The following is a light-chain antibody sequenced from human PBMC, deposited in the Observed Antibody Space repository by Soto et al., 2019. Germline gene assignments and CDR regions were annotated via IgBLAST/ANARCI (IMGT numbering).Light chain of an antibody. CDR1: QSVTSNY. Sequence: EIVLTQSPDTLSLSPGERATLSCRASQSVTSNYFAWYQQKPGQAPRLLIYGASSRATGIPDRFSGSGSGTDFTLTISRLETEDFAVYYCQQYGGSPRTFGQGTKVEIK. CDR3: QQYGGSPRT. CDR2: GAS. J-gene: IGKJ1*01. V-gene: IGKV3-20*01.